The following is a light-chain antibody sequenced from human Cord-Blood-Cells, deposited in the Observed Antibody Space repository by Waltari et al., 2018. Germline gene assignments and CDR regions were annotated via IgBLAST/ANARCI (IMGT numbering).Light chain of an antibody. CDR3: QQYNSYSPYT. V-gene: IGKV1-5*01. Sequence: IQMTQSPSTPSASVGDRITIPCRASQSISSWLAWYQQKPGKAPKLLIYDASSLESGVPSRFSGSGSGTEFTLTISSLQPDDFATYYCQQYNSYSPYTFGQGTKLEIK. CDR1: QSISSW. CDR2: DAS. J-gene: IGKJ2*01.